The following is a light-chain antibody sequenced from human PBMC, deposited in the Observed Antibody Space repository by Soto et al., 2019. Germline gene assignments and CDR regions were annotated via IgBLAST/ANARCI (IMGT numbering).Light chain of an antibody. Sequence: DVQMTQSPSSLSASVGDRVTLTCRASQSISTYVNWYQQKRGGVPNLLAYAASNLQDGVPSRFSGSGAGTDFTLTIRSLQPEDFATYFCQQSYTTFRTFGQGTKVDIK. V-gene: IGKV1-39*01. CDR3: QQSYTTFRT. CDR1: QSISTY. J-gene: IGKJ1*01. CDR2: AAS.